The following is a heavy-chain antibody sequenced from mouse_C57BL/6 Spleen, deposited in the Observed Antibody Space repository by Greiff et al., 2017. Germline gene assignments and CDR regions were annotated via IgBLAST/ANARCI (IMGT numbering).Heavy chain of an antibody. CDR2: IDPSDSYT. CDR3: ARGGTTVVAKAMDY. Sequence: QVQLQQPGAELVRPGTSVKLSCKASGYTFTSYWMHWVKQRPGQGLEWIGVIDPSDSYTNYNQKFKGKSTLTVDKSSSTAYMQLSSLTSEDSAVYYCARGGTTVVAKAMDYWGQGTSVTVSS. D-gene: IGHD1-1*01. J-gene: IGHJ4*01. V-gene: IGHV1-59*01. CDR1: GYTFTSYW.